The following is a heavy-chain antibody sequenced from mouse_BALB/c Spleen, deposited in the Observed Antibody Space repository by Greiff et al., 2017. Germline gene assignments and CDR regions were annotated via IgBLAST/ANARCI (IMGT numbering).Heavy chain of an antibody. D-gene: IGHD1-1*01. CDR3: TTTTYYDSSYAWLAY. J-gene: IGHJ3*01. Sequence: EVKLVESGGGLVQPGGSMKLSCVASGFTFSNYWMHWVRQSPEKGLEWVAEIRLKSNNYATHYAESVKGRFTISRDDSKSSVYLQMNNLRAEDTGIYYCTTTTYYDSSYAWLAYWGQGTLVTVSA. CDR1: GFTFSNYW. CDR2: IRLKSNNYAT. V-gene: IGHV6-6*02.